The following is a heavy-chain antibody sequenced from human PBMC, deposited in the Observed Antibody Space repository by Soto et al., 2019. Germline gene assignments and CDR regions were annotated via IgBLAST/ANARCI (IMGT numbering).Heavy chain of an antibody. V-gene: IGHV3-30-3*01. CDR2: ISYDGSNK. CDR3: AGAYGSGTIP. Sequence: VQLVESGGGVVQPGRSLRLSCAASGFTFSSYAMHWVRQAPGKGLEWVAVISYDGSNKYYADSVKGRFTISRDNSKNTLYLQMNSLRAEDTAVYYCAGAYGSGTIPWGQGTLVTVSS. D-gene: IGHD3-10*01. CDR1: GFTFSSYA. J-gene: IGHJ5*02.